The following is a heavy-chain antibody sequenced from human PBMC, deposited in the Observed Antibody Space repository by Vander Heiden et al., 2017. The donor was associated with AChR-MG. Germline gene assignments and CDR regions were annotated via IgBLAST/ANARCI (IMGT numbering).Heavy chain of an antibody. J-gene: IGHJ6*03. CDR1: GRSISSGGYS. D-gene: IGHD3-22*01. CDR3: ARVSGYWGLHYYYYMDV. V-gene: IGHV4-31*03. CDR2: IYYSGST. Sequence: QVQLQESGPGLVKPSQTLSLTCTVSGRSISSGGYSWSWIRQHPGKGLEWIGYIYYSGSTYYNPSLKSRVTISVDTSKNQFSLKLSSVTAADTAVYYCARVSGYWGLHYYYYMDVWGKGTTVTVSS.